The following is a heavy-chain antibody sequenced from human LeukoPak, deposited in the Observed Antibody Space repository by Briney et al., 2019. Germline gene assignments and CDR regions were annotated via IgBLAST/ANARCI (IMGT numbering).Heavy chain of an antibody. V-gene: IGHV1-18*01. CDR2: ITTYNGDT. CDR1: GYSFSSYG. CDR3: ARGTYFHY. Sequence: GASVMVSCKASGYSFSSYGIGWVRQAPGEGLEWMGWITTYNGDTNYAQRLQGRVTMTTDTSTSTAYMELRSLRSDDTAVYYCARGTYFHYWGQGTLVTVSS. J-gene: IGHJ4*02.